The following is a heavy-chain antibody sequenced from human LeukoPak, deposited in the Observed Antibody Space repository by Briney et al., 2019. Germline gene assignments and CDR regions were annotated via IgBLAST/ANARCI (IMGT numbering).Heavy chain of an antibody. J-gene: IGHJ3*02. CDR1: GGSFSGFY. V-gene: IGHV4-34*01. D-gene: IGHD3-22*01. Sequence: SETLSLTCAVYGGSFSGFYWSWIRQPPGKGLEWIGEINHSGSTNYNPSLKSRVTISVDTSKNQFSLKLSSVTAADTAVYYCAYLQRDSRGPDAFDIWGQGTMVTVSS. CDR3: AYLQRDSRGPDAFDI. CDR2: INHSGST.